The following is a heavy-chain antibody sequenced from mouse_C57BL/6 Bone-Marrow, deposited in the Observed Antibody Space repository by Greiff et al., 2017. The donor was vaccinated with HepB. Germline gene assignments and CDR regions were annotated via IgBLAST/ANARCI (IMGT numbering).Heavy chain of an antibody. CDR1: SYTFTSYW. D-gene: IGHD2-3*01. J-gene: IGHJ2*01. Sequence: QVQLQQPGAELVRPGTSVKLSCKASSYTFTSYWMHWVKQRPGQGLEWIGVIDPSDSYTNYNQKFKGKATLTVDTSSSTAYMQLSSLTSEDSAVYYCAPYDGYSYYFDYWGQGTTLTVSS. V-gene: IGHV1-59*01. CDR2: IDPSDSYT. CDR3: APYDGYSYYFDY.